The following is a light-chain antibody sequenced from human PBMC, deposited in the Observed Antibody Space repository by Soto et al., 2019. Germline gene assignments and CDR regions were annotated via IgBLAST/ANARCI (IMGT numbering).Light chain of an antibody. V-gene: IGLV1-40*01. CDR1: SSNIGAGYD. Sequence: QSVLTQPPSVSGAPGQRVTISCSGSSSNIGAGYDVHWYQQLPGKAPKLLIFGNNNRPSGVPDRFSGSKSGTSASLAITGLQTEDEADYYCQSYANSSDYVFGTGTKLTVL. CDR3: QSYANSSDYV. CDR2: GNN. J-gene: IGLJ1*01.